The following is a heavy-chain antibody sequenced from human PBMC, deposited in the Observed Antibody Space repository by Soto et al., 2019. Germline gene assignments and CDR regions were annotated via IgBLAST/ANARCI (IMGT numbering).Heavy chain of an antibody. V-gene: IGHV1-2*02. CDR1: GYLFGDYY. Sequence: ASVKVSCKACGYLFGDYYMHWVRQAPGQGLEWMALINPNSGDTIYAQKFQGRVTMTRDTSISTAYMELTRLTSDDTAVYYCARALWNDAFDIWGQGTMVTVSS. CDR2: INPNSGDT. D-gene: IGHD1-1*01. CDR3: ARALWNDAFDI. J-gene: IGHJ3*02.